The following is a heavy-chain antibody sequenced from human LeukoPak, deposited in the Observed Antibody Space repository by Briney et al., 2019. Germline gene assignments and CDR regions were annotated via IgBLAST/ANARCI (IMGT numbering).Heavy chain of an antibody. V-gene: IGHV1-18*01. J-gene: IGHJ3*02. Sequence: ASVKVSCEASGYTFTNYGISWVRQAPGQGLEWMAWIGTYNGNTRYAQKLQGRVTVTTGASTAYMELRSLRSDDTAVYYCARESLTADDAFDIWGQGTMVTVSS. CDR1: GYTFTNYG. CDR3: ARESLTADDAFDI. D-gene: IGHD3-9*01. CDR2: IGTYNGNT.